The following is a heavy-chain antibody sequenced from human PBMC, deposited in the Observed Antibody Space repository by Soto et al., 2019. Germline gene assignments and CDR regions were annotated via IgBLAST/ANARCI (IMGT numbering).Heavy chain of an antibody. V-gene: IGHV4-34*01. CDR3: ARGAAYYDYIWGSYPGAFDI. J-gene: IGHJ3*02. CDR2: INHSGST. CDR1: GGSFSGYY. Sequence: SETLSLTCAVYGGSFSGYYWSWIRQPPGKGLEWIGEINHSGSTNYNPSLKSRVTISVDTSKNQFSLKLSSVTAADTAVYYCARGAAYYDYIWGSYPGAFDIWGQGTMVTVSS. D-gene: IGHD3-16*02.